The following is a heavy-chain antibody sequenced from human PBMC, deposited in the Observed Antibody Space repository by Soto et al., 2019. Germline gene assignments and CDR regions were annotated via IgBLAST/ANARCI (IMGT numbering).Heavy chain of an antibody. J-gene: IGHJ5*02. V-gene: IGHV3-48*02. CDR1: GFTFGIYS. CDR2: INGSSSTM. Sequence: ESGGGLVQRGGSLRLSCAASGFTFGIYSMNWVRQAPGKGLEWISYINGSSSTMYYADSVKGRFIISRDNADNSLYLQMNSLRDADTAVYYCARGDRFRCSGDRCFSDGLFLSWGQGTLVTVSS. CDR3: ARGDRFRCSGDRCFSDGLFLS. D-gene: IGHD2-15*01.